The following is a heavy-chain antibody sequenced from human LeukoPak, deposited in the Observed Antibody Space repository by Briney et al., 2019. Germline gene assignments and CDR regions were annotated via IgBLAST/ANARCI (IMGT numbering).Heavy chain of an antibody. CDR3: ARFQVAYYDPSGFDP. V-gene: IGHV3-23*01. CDR1: GFTFSSYA. D-gene: IGHD3-3*01. Sequence: PGGSLRLSCAASGFTFSSYAMSWVRQAPGKGLEWVSTTSGSGGSTYYADSVKGRFTVPRDNSKNTLYLQMNSLRAEDTAVYYCARFQVAYYDPSGFDPWGQGSLVTVSS. J-gene: IGHJ5*02. CDR2: TSGSGGST.